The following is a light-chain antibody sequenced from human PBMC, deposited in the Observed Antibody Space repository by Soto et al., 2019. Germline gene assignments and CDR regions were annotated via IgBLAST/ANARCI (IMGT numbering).Light chain of an antibody. V-gene: IGKV3-15*01. CDR2: DAS. Sequence: EVVMTQSPATLSVSPGERATLSCRASQSVDSKLAWYQQEPGQAPRLLIYDASSRATGIPARFSGSASGTEFTLTISSLQSEDFAVYYCQQYNNWPLTFGGGTKVEIK. CDR3: QQYNNWPLT. J-gene: IGKJ4*01. CDR1: QSVDSK.